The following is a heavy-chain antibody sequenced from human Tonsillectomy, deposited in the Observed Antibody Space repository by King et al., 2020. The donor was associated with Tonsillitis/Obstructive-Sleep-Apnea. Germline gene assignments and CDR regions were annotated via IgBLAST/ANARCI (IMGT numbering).Heavy chain of an antibody. CDR3: ARDPLSYYDFWSGYYKGPGAFDI. J-gene: IGHJ3*02. D-gene: IGHD3-3*01. Sequence: VQLVESGGGLVQPGGSLRLSCAASGFTFSSYSMNWVRQAPGKGLEGGSYISSSSSTIYYADSVKGRFTISRDNAKDSLYLKMNSLRDEDTAVYYCARDPLSYYDFWSGYYKGPGAFDIWGQGTMVTVSS. V-gene: IGHV3-48*02. CDR2: ISSSSSTI. CDR1: GFTFSSYS.